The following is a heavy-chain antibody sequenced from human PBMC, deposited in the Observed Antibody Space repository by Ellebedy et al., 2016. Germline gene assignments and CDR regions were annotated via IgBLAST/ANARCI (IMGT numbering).Heavy chain of an antibody. V-gene: IGHV1-8*01. D-gene: IGHD6-13*01. CDR3: ARAIGAGDS. CDR2: MNPNSGNT. CDR1: GYTFTSLD. J-gene: IGHJ4*02. Sequence: ASVKVSCKASGYTFTSLDISWVRQAAGQGLEFMGWMNPNSGNTGYAQNFQGRVTMTRNTSISTAYMELSSLRSDDTAVYYCARAIGAGDSWGQGTLVTVSS.